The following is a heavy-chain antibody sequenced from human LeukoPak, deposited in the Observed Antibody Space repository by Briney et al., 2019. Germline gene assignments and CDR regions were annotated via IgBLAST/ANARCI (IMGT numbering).Heavy chain of an antibody. CDR3: AGSWFYRDYFEY. J-gene: IGHJ4*02. V-gene: IGHV3-30*03. CDR1: GFPFSSYG. D-gene: IGHD3-10*01. CDR2: LSYDGSNE. Sequence: GGSLRLSCAASGFPFSSYGMHWVRQAPGKGLEWVAVLSYDGSNEYYADSVTGRFTISRDNSKNTLYLQMNSLRVEDTAVYYCAGSWFYRDYFEYWGQGTLVTVSS.